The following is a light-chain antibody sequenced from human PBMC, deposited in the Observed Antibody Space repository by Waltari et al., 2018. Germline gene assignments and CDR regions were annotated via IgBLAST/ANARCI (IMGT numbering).Light chain of an antibody. V-gene: IGKV3-11*01. Sequence: EIVLTQSPATLSLSPGVRATLSCRASQSVSSYLAWYQQKPGQAPRLLIYDASNRATGIPARFSGSGSGTDFTLTISSLEPEDFAVYYCQQRSNWPPGSLTFGGGTKVEIK. CDR2: DAS. CDR3: QQRSNWPPGSLT. CDR1: QSVSSY. J-gene: IGKJ4*01.